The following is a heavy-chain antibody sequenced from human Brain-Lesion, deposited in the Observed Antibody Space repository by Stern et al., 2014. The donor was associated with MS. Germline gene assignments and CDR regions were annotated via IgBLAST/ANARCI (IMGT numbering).Heavy chain of an antibody. CDR1: GFTFTSSA. J-gene: IGHJ5*02. D-gene: IGHD6-13*01. V-gene: IGHV1-58*01. Sequence: QLVESGPEVKKPGTSVKVSCKASGFTFTSSAVQWVRQARGQRLEWIGWIAVSSGNTNYAQKFQERVTITRDMSTSTAYMELSSLRSEDTAVYYCAADPTTGSSSWYYIPNWFDPWGQGTLVTVSS. CDR2: IAVSSGNT. CDR3: AADPTTGSSSWYYIPNWFDP.